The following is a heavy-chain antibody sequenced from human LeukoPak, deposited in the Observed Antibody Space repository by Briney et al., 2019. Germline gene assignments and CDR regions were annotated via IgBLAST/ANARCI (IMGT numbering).Heavy chain of an antibody. Sequence: GGSLRLSCAASGFTVSSNYMSWVRQAPGKGLEWVSVIYSGGSTYYADSVKGRFTISRDNSKNTLYLQMNSLRAEDTAVYYCASDRITMVRGVIRRYFDYWGQGTLVTVSS. CDR1: GFTVSSNY. CDR3: ASDRITMVRGVIRRYFDY. D-gene: IGHD3-10*01. V-gene: IGHV3-53*01. CDR2: IYSGGST. J-gene: IGHJ4*02.